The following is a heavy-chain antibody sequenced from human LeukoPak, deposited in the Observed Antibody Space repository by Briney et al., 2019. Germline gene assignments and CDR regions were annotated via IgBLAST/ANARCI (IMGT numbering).Heavy chain of an antibody. CDR2: IIPSVGLI. CDR1: GGTFSSYA. CDR3: TRGLGAKREDF. J-gene: IGHJ4*02. V-gene: IGHV1-69*04. Sequence: SVKVSCKASGGTFSSYATSWVRQAPGQGLEWLGRIIPSVGLIHYAQKFRGRGTISADESMTTAFLELTSLRSDDTAIYFCTRGLGAKREDFWGRGTLVTVSS. D-gene: IGHD1-26*01.